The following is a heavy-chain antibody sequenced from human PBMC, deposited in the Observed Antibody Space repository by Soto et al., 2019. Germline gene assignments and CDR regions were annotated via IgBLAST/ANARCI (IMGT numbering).Heavy chain of an antibody. Sequence: SLILPCAASGLTFIRYWMRSVRLAPGEGVVLFSRINSDASSTSYADSLQRRLTISRDNAKNSLYLQMNSLRAEDTAAYYCARGANVWGQGTTVTVPS. J-gene: IGHJ6*02. V-gene: IGHV3-74*01. CDR3: ARGANV. CDR2: INSDASST. CDR1: GLTFIRYW.